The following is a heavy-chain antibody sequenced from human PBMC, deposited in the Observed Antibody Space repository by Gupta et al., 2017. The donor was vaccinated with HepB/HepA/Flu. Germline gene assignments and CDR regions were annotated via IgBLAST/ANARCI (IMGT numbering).Heavy chain of an antibody. CDR3: ARGIGAAAGAGFDP. D-gene: IGHD6-13*01. Sequence: QVQLQESGPGLVKPSETLSLTCTVSGGSISSYYWSWIRQPPGKGLEWIGYIYYSGSTNYNPSLKSRVTISVDTSKNQFSLKLSSVTAADTAVYYCARGIGAAAGAGFDPWGQGTLVTVSS. CDR2: IYYSGST. CDR1: GGSISSYY. V-gene: IGHV4-59*01. J-gene: IGHJ5*02.